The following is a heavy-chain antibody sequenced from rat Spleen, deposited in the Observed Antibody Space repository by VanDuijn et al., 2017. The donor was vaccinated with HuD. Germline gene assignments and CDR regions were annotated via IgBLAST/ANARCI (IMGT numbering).Heavy chain of an antibody. Sequence: EVQLQESGPGLVKPSQSLSLTCSVTGYSITSSYRWNWIRKFPGNKLEWMGYINSAGSTNYNPSLKSRISITRDTSKNQFFLQLSSVTTEDTATYYCAGSEGVHYYLPFADWGQGTLVTISS. CDR2: INSAGST. CDR3: AGSEGVHYYLPFAD. V-gene: IGHV3-3*01. CDR1: GYSITSSYR. D-gene: IGHD1-1*01. J-gene: IGHJ3*01.